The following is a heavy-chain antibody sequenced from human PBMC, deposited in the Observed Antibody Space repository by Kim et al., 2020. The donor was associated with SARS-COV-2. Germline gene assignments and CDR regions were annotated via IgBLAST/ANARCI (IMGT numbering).Heavy chain of an antibody. CDR2: IGAGGTIT. Sequence: VGSLRLSCAASGLTFSNYAMSCVRQAPGKGLEWVSGIGAGGTITYYAESVKGRSTISRDNSKNTLYLQMNRLRAEDTALYYCTKDILMSRIDGWFDPWGQGTLVTVSS. V-gene: IGHV3-23*01. CDR3: TKDILMSRIDGWFDP. D-gene: IGHD2-8*01. J-gene: IGHJ5*02. CDR1: GLTFSNYA.